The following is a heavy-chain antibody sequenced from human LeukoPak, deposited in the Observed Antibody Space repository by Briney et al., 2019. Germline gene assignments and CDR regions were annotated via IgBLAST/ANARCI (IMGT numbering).Heavy chain of an antibody. CDR2: ISDSGGST. D-gene: IGHD3-16*02. J-gene: IGHJ4*02. Sequence: GGSLRLSCAASGFTFSSSAMSWVRQAPGKGLEWVSVISDSGGSTYYADSVKGRFTISRDNSKNTLYLQMNSLRAEDTAVYYCAREGGTIEIGEFDYWGQGTLVTVSS. V-gene: IGHV3-23*01. CDR1: GFTFSSSA. CDR3: AREGGTIEIGEFDY.